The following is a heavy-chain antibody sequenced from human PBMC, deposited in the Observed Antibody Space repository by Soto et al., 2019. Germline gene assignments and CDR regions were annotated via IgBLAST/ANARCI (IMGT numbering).Heavy chain of an antibody. D-gene: IGHD1-26*01. Sequence: SETLSLTCTVSGGSISSYYWSWIRQPPGKGLEWIGYIYYSGSTNYNPSLKSRVTISVDTSKNQFSLTLSSVTAADTAVYYWARTSVGGAWFDTWGQGTLVTVSS. CDR3: ARTSVGGAWFDT. J-gene: IGHJ5*02. CDR1: GGSISSYY. CDR2: IYYSGST. V-gene: IGHV4-59*01.